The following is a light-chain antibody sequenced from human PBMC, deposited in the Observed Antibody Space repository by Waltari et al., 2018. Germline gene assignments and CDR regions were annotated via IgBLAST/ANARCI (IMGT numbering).Light chain of an antibody. Sequence: QLVLTQSPSASASLGASVKLTCTLSSGHSNNIIAWLQQRPEKGPRYLMKVNSDGSHNKGDGIPDRFSGSSSGAARYLTISSVQSEDEADYYCQTGGHGTWVFGGGTTLTVL. CDR3: QTGGHGTWV. J-gene: IGLJ3*02. CDR2: VNSDGSH. CDR1: SGHSNNI. V-gene: IGLV4-69*01.